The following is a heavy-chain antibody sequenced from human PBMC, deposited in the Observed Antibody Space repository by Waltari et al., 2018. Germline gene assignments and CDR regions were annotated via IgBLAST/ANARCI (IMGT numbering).Heavy chain of an antibody. CDR3: AKDRSSSSLFDY. CDR2: IRGSGGST. Sequence: EVQLVESGGGLVQPGGSLRLSCAASGFTFSSYAMSWVRQAPGKGLEWVSAIRGSGGSTYYADSGKGRFTISRDNSKNTLYLQMNSLRAEDTAVYYCAKDRSSSSLFDYWGQGTLVTVSS. D-gene: IGHD6-13*01. J-gene: IGHJ4*02. V-gene: IGHV3-23*04. CDR1: GFTFSSYA.